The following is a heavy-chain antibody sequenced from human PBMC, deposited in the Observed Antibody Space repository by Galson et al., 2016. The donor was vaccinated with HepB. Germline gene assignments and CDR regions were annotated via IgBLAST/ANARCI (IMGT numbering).Heavy chain of an antibody. V-gene: IGHV3-74*01. Sequence: SLRLSCAASGFTFSSNWMHWVRQAPGKGLVWVSRINTDGSTTNYADSVKGRFTISRDNAKNTLFLQMNSLRAEDTAVYYCTMISWSTSSGFGFWGQGTRVTVSS. D-gene: IGHD3-22*01. J-gene: IGHJ4*02. CDR2: INTDGSTT. CDR1: GFTFSSNW. CDR3: TMISWSTSSGFGF.